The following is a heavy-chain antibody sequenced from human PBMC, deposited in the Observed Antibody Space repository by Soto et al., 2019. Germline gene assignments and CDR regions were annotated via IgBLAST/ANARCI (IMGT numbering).Heavy chain of an antibody. J-gene: IGHJ4*02. CDR1: GFTFSSYA. Sequence: EVQLLESGGGLVQPGGSLRLSCAASGFTFSSYAISWVRQAPGKGLEWVSNIGGSGDHTFYADSVKGRFTISRDNSKNTVHLQMNSLRAEDTAAYYCAKGVLLTGVAYFDYWGQGTLVTVSS. CDR3: AKGVLLTGVAYFDY. V-gene: IGHV3-23*01. D-gene: IGHD7-27*01. CDR2: IGGSGDHT.